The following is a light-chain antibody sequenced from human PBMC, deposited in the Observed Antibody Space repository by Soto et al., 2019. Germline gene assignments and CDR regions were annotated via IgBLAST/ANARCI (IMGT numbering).Light chain of an antibody. CDR1: QDISGF. V-gene: IGKV1-17*03. CDR2: ETS. Sequence: DVQMTQSPSAMSASVGDRVTITCRASQDISGFVAWFQHKPGRAPERLIYETSNLQPGVPSRFSGSGSGTEFTLAISGLQPEDFATYYCLQHNTYPYTFGQGTKLEIK. J-gene: IGKJ2*01. CDR3: LQHNTYPYT.